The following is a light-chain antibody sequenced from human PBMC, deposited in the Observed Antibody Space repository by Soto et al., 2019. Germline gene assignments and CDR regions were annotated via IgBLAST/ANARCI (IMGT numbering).Light chain of an antibody. V-gene: IGKV3-20*01. Sequence: EIVLTQSPGTLSWSPGERATVPCRASQSVSSNYASWYQQTFRPPTSLIIDGASSRATVIPDMCSGSSSGKDFTLTISILEEDDFAVYCWQHYGSSPNFGQGTRVEIK. CDR2: GAS. J-gene: IGKJ5*01. CDR1: QSVSSNY. CDR3: QHYGSSPN.